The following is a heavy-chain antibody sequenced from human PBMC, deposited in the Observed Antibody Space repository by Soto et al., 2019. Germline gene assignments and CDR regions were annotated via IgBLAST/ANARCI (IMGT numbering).Heavy chain of an antibody. CDR3: ARVSRVFGGGYYYYGMDV. J-gene: IGHJ6*02. Sequence: GASVKVSCKASGYTFTSYAMHWVRQAPGQRLEWMGWINAGNGNTKYSQKFQGKVTITRDTSASTAYMELSSLRSEDTAVYYCARVSRVFGGGYYYYGMDVWGQGTTVTV. V-gene: IGHV1-3*01. D-gene: IGHD3-10*02. CDR1: GYTFTSYA. CDR2: INAGNGNT.